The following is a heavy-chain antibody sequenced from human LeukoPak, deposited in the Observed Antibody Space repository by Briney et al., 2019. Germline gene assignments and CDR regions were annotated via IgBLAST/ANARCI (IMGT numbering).Heavy chain of an antibody. CDR2: ISSSSSYI. V-gene: IGHV3-21*01. CDR3: ARVLAGYYDSSGYSGNDAFDI. J-gene: IGHJ3*02. Sequence: NPGGTLRLTCAASGFTFSSYSMNWVRQAPGKGLEWVSSISSSSSYIYYAGSVNGRFTISGDNAKNSLYLQMNSLRAEDTAVYYCARVLAGYYDSSGYSGNDAFDIWGQGTMVTVSS. D-gene: IGHD3-22*01. CDR1: GFTFSSYS.